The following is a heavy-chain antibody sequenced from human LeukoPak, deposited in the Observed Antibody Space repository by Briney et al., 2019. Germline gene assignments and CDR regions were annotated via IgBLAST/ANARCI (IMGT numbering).Heavy chain of an antibody. Sequence: ASVKVSCKASGYTFTGYYMHWVRQAPGQGLEWMGWINPNSGGTNYAQKFQGRVTMTRDTSISTAYMELSRLRSDDTAVYYCARDWSGIVSKYYFDYWGQGTLVIVSS. J-gene: IGHJ4*02. V-gene: IGHV1-2*02. CDR2: INPNSGGT. D-gene: IGHD3-3*01. CDR1: GYTFTGYY. CDR3: ARDWSGIVSKYYFDY.